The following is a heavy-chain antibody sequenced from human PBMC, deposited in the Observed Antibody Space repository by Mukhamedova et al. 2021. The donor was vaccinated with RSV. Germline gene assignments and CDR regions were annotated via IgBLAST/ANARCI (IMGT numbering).Heavy chain of an antibody. Sequence: YISSSRSTIFYADSVKGRFTISRDNAKNSLYLQMNSLRDEDTAVYYCAREYSGGGRCGLFDYWGQGTLVTVSS. J-gene: IGHJ4*02. D-gene: IGHD2-15*01. CDR3: AREYSGGGRCGLFDY. V-gene: IGHV3-48*02. CDR2: ISSSRSTI.